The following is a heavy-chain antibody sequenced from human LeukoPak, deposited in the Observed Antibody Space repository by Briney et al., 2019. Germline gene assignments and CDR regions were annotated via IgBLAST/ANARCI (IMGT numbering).Heavy chain of an antibody. CDR3: ARERRGKGVLRYFDWSSQPFDY. D-gene: IGHD3-9*01. CDR2: ISAYNGNT. V-gene: IGHV1-18*01. CDR1: GYTFTSYG. Sequence: ASVKVSCKASGYTFTSYGISWVRQAPGQGVEWMGWISAYNGNTNYAQKLQGRVTMTTDTSTSTAYIELRSLRSDDTAVYYCARERRGKGVLRYFDWSSQPFDYWGQGTLVTVSS. J-gene: IGHJ4*02.